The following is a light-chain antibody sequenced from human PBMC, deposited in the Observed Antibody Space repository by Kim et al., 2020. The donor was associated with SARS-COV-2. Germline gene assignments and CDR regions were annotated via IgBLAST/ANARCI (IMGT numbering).Light chain of an antibody. CDR3: AAWDDTLSGFVV. CDR1: SSNIGGNY. V-gene: IGLV1-47*01. J-gene: IGLJ2*01. CDR2: RNN. Sequence: ELTQPPSASGIPGQRVTISCSGSSSNIGGNYVSWYQQLPGTAPKLLIYRNNQRPSGVPDRFSGSKSGTSASLAISGLRSEDEADYYCAAWDDTLSGFVVFGGGTKLTVL.